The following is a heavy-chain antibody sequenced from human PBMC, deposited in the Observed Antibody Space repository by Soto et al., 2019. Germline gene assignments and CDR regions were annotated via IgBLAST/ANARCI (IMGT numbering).Heavy chain of an antibody. V-gene: IGHV1-18*01. CDR2: ISAYNGNT. D-gene: IGHD3-3*01. Sequence: ASVKVSCKASGYTFTSYGISWVRQAPGQGLEWMGWISAYNGNTNYAQKPQGRVTMTTDTSTSTAYMELRSLRSDDTAVYYCARVPQNVLRFLEWLSYFHYWGQGTLVTVS. CDR3: ARVPQNVLRFLEWLSYFHY. J-gene: IGHJ4*02. CDR1: GYTFTSYG.